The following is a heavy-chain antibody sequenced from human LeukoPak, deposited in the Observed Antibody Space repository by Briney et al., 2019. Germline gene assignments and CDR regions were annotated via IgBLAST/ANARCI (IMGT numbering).Heavy chain of an antibody. D-gene: IGHD3-10*01. CDR1: GFTFSSYE. V-gene: IGHV3-48*03. CDR3: ARDGHISQYYYGSGSYLY. Sequence: PGGSLRLSCAASGFTFSSYEMNCVRQAPGKGLEWVSYISSSGSTIYYADSVKGRFTISRDNAKNSLYLQMNSLRAEDTAVYYCARDGHISQYYYGSGSYLYWGQGTLVTVSS. CDR2: ISSSGSTI. J-gene: IGHJ4*02.